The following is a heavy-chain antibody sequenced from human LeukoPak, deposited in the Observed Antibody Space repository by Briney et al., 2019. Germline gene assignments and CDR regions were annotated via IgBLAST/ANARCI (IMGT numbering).Heavy chain of an antibody. J-gene: IGHJ6*02. Sequence: PSETLSLTCTVSGGSISSYYWSWIRQPPGKGLEWIGYIYYSGSTNYNPSLKSRVTISVDTSKNQFSLKLSSVTAADTAVYYCARGRYYDSSGYYRAGKYGMDVWGQGTTVTVSS. CDR3: ARGRYYDSSGYYRAGKYGMDV. V-gene: IGHV4-59*12. CDR2: IYYSGST. CDR1: GGSISSYY. D-gene: IGHD3-22*01.